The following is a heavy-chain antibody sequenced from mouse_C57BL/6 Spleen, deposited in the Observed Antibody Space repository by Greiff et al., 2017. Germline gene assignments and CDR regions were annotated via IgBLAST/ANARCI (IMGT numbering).Heavy chain of an antibody. V-gene: IGHV5-9*01. CDR2: ISGGGGNT. CDR1: GFTFSSYT. D-gene: IGHD1-1*01. J-gene: IGHJ1*03. CDR3: ARDYGSSYVWYFDV. Sequence: EVKVVESGGGLVKPGGSLKLSCAASGFTFSSYTMSWVRQTPEKRLEWVATISGGGGNTYYPDSVKGRFTISRDNAKNTLYLQMSSLRSEDTALYYCARDYGSSYVWYFDVWGTGTTVTVSS.